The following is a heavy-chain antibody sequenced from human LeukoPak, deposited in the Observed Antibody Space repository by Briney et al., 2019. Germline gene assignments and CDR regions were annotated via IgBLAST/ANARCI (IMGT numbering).Heavy chain of an antibody. CDR3: ARDLGSGWSGV. Sequence: KPSENLSLTCTVSGGSISSYYWSWIRQPPGKGLEWIGYIYYSGSTNYNPSLKSRVTISVDTSKNQFSLKLSSVTAADTAVYYCARDLGSGWSGVWGQGTLVTVSS. V-gene: IGHV4-59*01. D-gene: IGHD6-19*01. J-gene: IGHJ4*02. CDR2: IYYSGST. CDR1: GGSISSYY.